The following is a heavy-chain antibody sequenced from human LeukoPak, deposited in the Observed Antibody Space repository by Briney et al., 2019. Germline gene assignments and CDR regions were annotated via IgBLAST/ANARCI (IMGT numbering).Heavy chain of an antibody. J-gene: IGHJ4*02. D-gene: IGHD1-26*01. CDR2: IIPILGIA. CDR3: ARDSGSYLSPYYFDY. Sequence: SVKVSCKASGGTFSSYAISWARQAPGQGLEWMGRIIPILGIANYAQKFQGRVTITADKSTSTAYMELSSLRSEDTAVYYCARDSGSYLSPYYFDYWGQGTLVTVSS. V-gene: IGHV1-69*04. CDR1: GGTFSSYA.